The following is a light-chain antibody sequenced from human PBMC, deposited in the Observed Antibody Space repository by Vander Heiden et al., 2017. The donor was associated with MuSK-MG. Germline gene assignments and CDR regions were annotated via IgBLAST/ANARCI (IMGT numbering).Light chain of an antibody. CDR1: QSVSNN. Sequence: EAVMTQSPATLSVSPGERATLYCRASQSVSNNVAWFQQRDGQAPRLLIYGTSTRAANVPIRFTGGGSETEFTLTVDNLQSDDFALYFCQQYHNDPPWTFGQGTKVDMK. J-gene: IGKJ1*01. CDR2: GTS. V-gene: IGKV3-15*01. CDR3: QQYHNDPPWT.